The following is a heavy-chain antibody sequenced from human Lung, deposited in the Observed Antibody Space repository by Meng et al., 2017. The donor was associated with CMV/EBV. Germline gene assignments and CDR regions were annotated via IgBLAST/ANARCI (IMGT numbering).Heavy chain of an antibody. CDR3: TRNYDR. CDR2: FFNTGST. Sequence: LYLTCTVSGASVSSGCYYWSWFRQPPGRGLEWIGYFFNTGSTNYNPSLKSRVTISVDTSTNQFSLRLSSVTTADTAVYYCTRNYDRWGQGTLVTVSS. D-gene: IGHD5-24*01. CDR1: GASVSSGCYY. J-gene: IGHJ5*02. V-gene: IGHV4-61*01.